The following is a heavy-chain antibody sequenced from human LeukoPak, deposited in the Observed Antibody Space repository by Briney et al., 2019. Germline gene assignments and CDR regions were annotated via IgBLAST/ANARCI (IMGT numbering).Heavy chain of an antibody. Sequence: PGGSLRLSCAASGFTFSTYAMSWVRQAPGKGLEWIGEIYHSGSTNYNPSLKSRVTISVDTSKNQFSLKLSSVTAADTAVYYCAREREWIQLPAMRSYYYMDVWGKGTTVTVSS. J-gene: IGHJ6*03. D-gene: IGHD5-18*01. CDR2: IYHSGST. V-gene: IGHV4-4*02. CDR1: GFTFSTYAM. CDR3: AREREWIQLPAMRSYYYMDV.